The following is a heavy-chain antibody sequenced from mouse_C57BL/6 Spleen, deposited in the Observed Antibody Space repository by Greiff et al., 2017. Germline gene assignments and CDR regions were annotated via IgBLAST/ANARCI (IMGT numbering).Heavy chain of an antibody. V-gene: IGHV4-1*01. D-gene: IGHD1-1*01. CDR2: INPDSSTI. CDR1: AVDFSRYW. J-gene: IGHJ4*01. Sequence: PAAAVDFSRYWMSWVRRAPGKGLEWIGEINPDSSTINYAPSLKDKFIISRDNAKNTLYLQMSKVRSEDTALYYCARLLLRGMDYWGQGTSVTVSS. CDR3: ARLLLRGMDY.